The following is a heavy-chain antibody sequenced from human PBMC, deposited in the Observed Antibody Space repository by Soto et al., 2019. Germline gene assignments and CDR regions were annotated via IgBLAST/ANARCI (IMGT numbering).Heavy chain of an antibody. CDR2: IYNDGTYS. V-gene: IGHV3-74*01. CDR1: GFIFKMYW. CDR3: TRGPRPISTGTGAY. D-gene: IGHD3-10*01. Sequence: GSLRLSCAASGFIFKMYWMHWVRQSPGKGLVWISRIYNDGTYSDYADSVRGRFTISRDNVNDTLYPQMNNLRAEDSGLYYCTRGPRPISTGTGAYWGQGTQVTVPQ. J-gene: IGHJ4*02.